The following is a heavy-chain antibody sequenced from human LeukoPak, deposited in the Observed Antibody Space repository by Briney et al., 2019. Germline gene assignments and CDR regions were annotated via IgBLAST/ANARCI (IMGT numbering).Heavy chain of an antibody. V-gene: IGHV4-34*01. J-gene: IGHJ4*02. Sequence: SETLSLTCAVYGGSFSGYFWSWIRQPPGKGLEWIGEINNSGGTNYNPSLKSRVTISADTSKKQFSLKLSSVTAADTAVYYCARGVKRRTYYYGSGSRPKMYYFDYWGQGTLVTVSS. CDR1: GGSFSGYF. CDR2: INNSGGT. D-gene: IGHD3-10*01. CDR3: ARGVKRRTYYYGSGSRPKMYYFDY.